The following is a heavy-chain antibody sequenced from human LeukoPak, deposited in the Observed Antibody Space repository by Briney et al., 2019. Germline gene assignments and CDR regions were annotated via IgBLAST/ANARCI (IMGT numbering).Heavy chain of an antibody. CDR2: IYYSGST. CDR1: GGSISSSSYY. V-gene: IGHV4-31*03. D-gene: IGHD3-22*01. Sequence: PSETLSLTCTVSGGSISSSSYYWSWIRQHPGKGLEWIGYIYYSGSTYYNPSLKSRVTISVDTSKNQFSLKLSSVTAADTAVYYCARAKVVSGYYYGGLNWFDPWGQGTLVTVSS. CDR3: ARAKVVSGYYYGGLNWFDP. J-gene: IGHJ5*02.